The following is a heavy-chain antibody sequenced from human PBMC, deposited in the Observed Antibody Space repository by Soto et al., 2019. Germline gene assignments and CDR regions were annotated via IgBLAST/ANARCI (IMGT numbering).Heavy chain of an antibody. D-gene: IGHD5-18*01. CDR3: AKDEDTAMVTDY. CDR2: IIPILGIA. Sequence: QVQLVQSGAEVKKPGSSVKVSCKASGGTFNSYTISWVRQAPGQGLEWMGRIIPILGIANYAQKFQGRVTITADKSTSTAYMELSSLRSEDTAVYYCAKDEDTAMVTDYWGQGTRVTVSS. CDR1: GGTFNSYT. V-gene: IGHV1-69*08. J-gene: IGHJ4*02.